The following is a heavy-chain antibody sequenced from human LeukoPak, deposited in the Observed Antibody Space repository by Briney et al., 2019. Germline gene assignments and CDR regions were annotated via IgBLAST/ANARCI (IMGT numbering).Heavy chain of an antibody. J-gene: IGHJ4*02. CDR1: GFTFSSYA. CDR2: ISSNGGST. Sequence: GGSLRLSCAASGFTFSSYAMHWVRQAPGKGLEYVSAISSNGGSTYYANSVKGRFTISRDNSKNTLYLQMNSLRAEDTAVYYCAKDPGPDIVVVPAAMCDYWGQGTLVTVSS. D-gene: IGHD2-2*01. V-gene: IGHV3-64*01. CDR3: AKDPGPDIVVVPAAMCDY.